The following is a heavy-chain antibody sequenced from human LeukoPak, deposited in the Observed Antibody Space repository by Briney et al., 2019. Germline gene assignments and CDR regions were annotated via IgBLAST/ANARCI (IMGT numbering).Heavy chain of an antibody. CDR2: TSGSGDIK. D-gene: IGHD3-22*01. V-gene: IGHV3-48*01. CDR1: GFTFRNYA. Sequence: GGSLRLSCAASGFTFRNYAMTWVRQAPGKGLEWVSRTSGSGDIKIYADSVKGRFTISRDNAKNSLYLQMSSLRAEDTAVYYCARDLWYYDSSGYAIGVYFDSWGQGTLVTVSS. CDR3: ARDLWYYDSSGYAIGVYFDS. J-gene: IGHJ4*02.